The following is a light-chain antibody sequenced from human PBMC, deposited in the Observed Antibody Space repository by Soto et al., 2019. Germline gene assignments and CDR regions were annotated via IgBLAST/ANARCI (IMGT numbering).Light chain of an antibody. J-gene: IGLJ3*02. CDR3: SSYADSNNLL. CDR1: SSDVGGYNY. CDR2: EVT. Sequence: QSALTQPPSASGSPGQSVTISCTGTSSDVGGYNYVSWYQQHPDKAPKLMIYEVTKRPSGVPDRFSGSKSGNTASLTVSGLQAEDEADYYCSSYADSNNLLFGGGTKVTVL. V-gene: IGLV2-8*01.